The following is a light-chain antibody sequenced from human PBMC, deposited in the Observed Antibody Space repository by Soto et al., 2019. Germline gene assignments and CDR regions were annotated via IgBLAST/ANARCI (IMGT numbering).Light chain of an antibody. Sequence: EIVLTQSPATLSSFPGDIVTLSCRASQYINTRLAWYQHRPGQAPRLLIYQTSNRATGIPARFSGSGSGTDFTLTISSLEPEDFAVYYCQQRSNWPPITFGQGTRLEI. CDR1: QYINTR. CDR3: QQRSNWPPIT. J-gene: IGKJ5*01. CDR2: QTS. V-gene: IGKV3-11*01.